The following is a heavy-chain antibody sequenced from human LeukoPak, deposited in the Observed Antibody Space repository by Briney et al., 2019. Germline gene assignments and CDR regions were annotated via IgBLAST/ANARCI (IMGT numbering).Heavy chain of an antibody. D-gene: IGHD3-22*01. CDR1: GFTFDDYA. Sequence: GGSLRLSCAASGFTFDDYAMHWVRHAPGKGLEWVSGISWNSGSIGYADSVKGRFTISRDNAKNSLYLQMNSLRAEDTALYYCAKSVTYCYDSSGYTFGGQGTLVTVSS. V-gene: IGHV3-9*01. CDR2: ISWNSGSI. J-gene: IGHJ4*02. CDR3: AKSVTYCYDSSGYTF.